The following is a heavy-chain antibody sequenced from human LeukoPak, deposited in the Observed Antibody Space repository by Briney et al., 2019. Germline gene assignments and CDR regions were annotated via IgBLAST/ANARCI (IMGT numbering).Heavy chain of an antibody. D-gene: IGHD4-17*01. CDR1: GFTFSSYW. J-gene: IGHJ4*02. V-gene: IGHV3-74*01. CDR3: VRGNDFGDYLDF. CDR2: ISDERVT. Sequence: GGSLRLSCVASGFTFSSYWMHWVRQAPGKGLVWVSRISDERVTGYADSVKGRFTISRDNAKNTLYLQVNSLRAEDTALYYCVRGNDFGDYLDFWGQGTRVTVSS.